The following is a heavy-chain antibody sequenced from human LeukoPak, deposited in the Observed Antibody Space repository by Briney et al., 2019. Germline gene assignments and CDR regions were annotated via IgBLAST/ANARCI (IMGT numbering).Heavy chain of an antibody. V-gene: IGHV3-15*01. J-gene: IGHJ6*02. Sequence: GGSLRLSCAASGFTFSNAWVSWVRQAPGKGLEWVGRIKSNTEGGTTNYTAPVKGRFTISRDDSKNTLYLQMNSLKTEDTAVYYCTTGPFDYYGSASYLANGMDVWGQGTTVSVSS. CDR1: GFTFSNAW. D-gene: IGHD3-10*01. CDR3: TTGPFDYYGSASYLANGMDV. CDR2: IKSNTEGGTT.